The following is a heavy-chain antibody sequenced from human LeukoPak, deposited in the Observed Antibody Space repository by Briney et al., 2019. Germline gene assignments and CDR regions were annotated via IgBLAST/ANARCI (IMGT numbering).Heavy chain of an antibody. V-gene: IGHV4-59*01. CDR1: GGSISSYY. J-gene: IGHJ6*03. D-gene: IGHD3-10*01. Sequence: PSETLSLTCTVSGGSISSYYWSWIRQPPGKGLEWIGYIYYSGSTNYNPSLKSRVTISVDTSKNQFSLKLSSVTAADTAVYYCARGSYGSGSYFLNYYYYYYMDVWGKGTTVTISS. CDR3: ARGSYGSGSYFLNYYYYYYMDV. CDR2: IYYSGST.